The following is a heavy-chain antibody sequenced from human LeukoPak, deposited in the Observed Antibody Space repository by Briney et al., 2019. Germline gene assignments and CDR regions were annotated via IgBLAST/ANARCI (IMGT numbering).Heavy chain of an antibody. CDR3: ARRGTYDIDAFDI. CDR1: GGSISSGRYY. V-gene: IGHV4-30-4*01. J-gene: IGHJ3*02. Sequence: SETLSLTCTVSGGSISSGRYYWSWIRQLPGTGLEWIGYIYYSGTTYHNPSLKSRLTISVDTSKNQFSLKLSSVTAADTAVYYCARRGTYDIDAFDIWGQGTMVTVSS. D-gene: IGHD3-9*01. CDR2: IYYSGTT.